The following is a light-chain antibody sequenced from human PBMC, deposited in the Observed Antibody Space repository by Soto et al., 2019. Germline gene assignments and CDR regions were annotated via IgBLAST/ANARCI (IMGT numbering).Light chain of an antibody. CDR3: LPDYTYPWT. CDR2: QAS. CDR1: QSIRTW. Sequence: DIQMTQSPSTLSASVGDRVTITCRASQSIRTWLAWYQQKPGKAPRLLMYQASSLKSGVTSRFSGSASGTDFTLTISSLQPEDFATYYCLPDYTYPWTVGQVTKVEIK. J-gene: IGKJ1*01. V-gene: IGKV1-5*03.